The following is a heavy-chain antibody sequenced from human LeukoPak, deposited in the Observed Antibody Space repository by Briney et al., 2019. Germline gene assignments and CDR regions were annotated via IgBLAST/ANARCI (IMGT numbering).Heavy chain of an antibody. CDR2: ISYDGSSK. J-gene: IGHJ6*02. D-gene: IGHD5-18*01. Sequence: PGRSLRLSCAASGFTLSSHGMHWVRQAPGKGLEWVAVISYDGSSKYYKDSVKGRFNLSRDNSKSTVYLQMNSLRAEDTAVYYCAKRRTADTAMVTHYYGMDVWGQGTTVIVSS. V-gene: IGHV3-30*18. CDR1: GFTLSSHG. CDR3: AKRRTADTAMVTHYYGMDV.